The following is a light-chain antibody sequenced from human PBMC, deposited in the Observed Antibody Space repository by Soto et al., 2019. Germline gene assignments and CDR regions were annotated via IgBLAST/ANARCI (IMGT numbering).Light chain of an antibody. J-gene: IGKJ5*01. CDR1: QSVSSN. CDR2: GAS. CDR3: QQRSNWLIT. Sequence: EIVMTQSPATLSVSPGERATLSCRASQSVSSNLAWYQQKPGQAPSLLIYGASTRATGTPARFSGSGSGTEFTLTISSLQSEDLAVYYCQQRSNWLITFGQGTRLEIK. V-gene: IGKV3-15*01.